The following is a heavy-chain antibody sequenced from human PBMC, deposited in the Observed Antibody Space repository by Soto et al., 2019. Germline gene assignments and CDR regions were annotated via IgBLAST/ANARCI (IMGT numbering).Heavy chain of an antibody. V-gene: IGHV3-15*01. CDR1: VFTFRNAW. CDR2: IKLKIDGETT. J-gene: IGHJ6*02. Sequence: WGSLGIACVSSVFTFRNAWMSWVRQAPGKGLELVARIKLKIDGETTDYAAPVKGRFIISRDDSKTTLYLQMDSLKIEDTGVYYCTTDPDPRHCSSASCNSAQYYGLDVWGQGTTVTVSS. CDR3: TTDPDPRHCSSASCNSAQYYGLDV. D-gene: IGHD2-2*02.